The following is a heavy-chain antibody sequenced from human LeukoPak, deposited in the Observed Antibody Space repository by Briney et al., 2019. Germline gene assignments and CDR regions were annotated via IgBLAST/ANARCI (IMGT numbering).Heavy chain of an antibody. J-gene: IGHJ4*02. CDR2: ISSSGSGGNT. Sequence: GGSLRLSCTASGVTLSSYAMSWARQAPGKGLEWVSGISSSGSGGNTYYADSVKGRFTISRDNSKKSLYLQIDSLRAEDTAIYYCAKGYITSPPATRLFDYWGQGTLVTVSS. CDR3: AKGYITSPPATRLFDY. V-gene: IGHV3-23*01. CDR1: GVTLSSYA. D-gene: IGHD5-12*01.